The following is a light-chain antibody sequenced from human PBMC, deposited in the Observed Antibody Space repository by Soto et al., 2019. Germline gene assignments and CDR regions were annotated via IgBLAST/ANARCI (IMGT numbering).Light chain of an antibody. Sequence: ETVMTQSPATLSVSPGDRATLSCSASQSVSYNLAWYQQKPGQAPRLLIYDASTRATGIPARFSGSASGTEFTLTISSLQSEDFAVYYCQEYNNWPALTFGGGTKVEIK. CDR2: DAS. CDR1: QSVSYN. CDR3: QEYNNWPALT. J-gene: IGKJ4*01. V-gene: IGKV3D-15*01.